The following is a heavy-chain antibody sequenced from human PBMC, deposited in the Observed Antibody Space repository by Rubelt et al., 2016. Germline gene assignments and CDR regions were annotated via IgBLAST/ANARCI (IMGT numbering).Heavy chain of an antibody. CDR2: IYYSGST. V-gene: IGHV4-31*01. CDR1: GGSLSSGGYY. J-gene: IGHJ4*02. CDR3: ARESGSGTFDY. D-gene: IGHD3-10*01. Sequence: QVQLQESGPGLVKPSQTLSLTCPVPGGSLSSGGYYWSWIRQHPGKGLEWNGYIYYSGSTYYNPSLKSLVTISIHTCKNQCTIKLSSVTAADAAVYYCARESGSGTFDYWGQGNLVTVSS.